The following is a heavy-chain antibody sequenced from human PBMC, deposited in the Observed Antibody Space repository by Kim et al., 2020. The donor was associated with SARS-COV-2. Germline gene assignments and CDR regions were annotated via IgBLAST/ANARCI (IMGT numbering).Heavy chain of an antibody. CDR2: ISGSGGGT. Sequence: GGSLRLSCAASGFTFATYGMSWVRQAPGEGLECVSGISGSGGGTYYADSVKGRFTISRDNSKNTLFLQMNSLRAEDTAIYYCAKSRVLSNSGYYRSSDYWGQGTLVTVSS. J-gene: IGHJ4*02. CDR3: AKSRVLSNSGYYRSSDY. D-gene: IGHD3-22*01. CDR1: GFTFATYG. V-gene: IGHV3-23*01.